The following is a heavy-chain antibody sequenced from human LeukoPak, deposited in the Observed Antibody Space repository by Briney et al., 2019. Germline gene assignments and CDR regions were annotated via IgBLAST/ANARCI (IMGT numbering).Heavy chain of an antibody. V-gene: IGHV4-4*07. CDR3: AVQVVGFTYMVFDY. CDR2: IYTSGSA. D-gene: IGHD1-26*01. CDR1: GGSFSGYY. Sequence: SETLSLTCAVFGGSFSGYYWNWIRQPAGKGLEWIGRIYTSGSAKYNPSLKGRVTISVDTSKNQFSLKLSSVTAADTAVYYCAVQVVGFTYMVFDYWGQGTLVTVSS. J-gene: IGHJ4*02.